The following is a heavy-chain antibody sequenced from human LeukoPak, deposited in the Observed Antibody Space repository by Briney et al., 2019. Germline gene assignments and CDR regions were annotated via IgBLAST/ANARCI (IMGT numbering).Heavy chain of an antibody. D-gene: IGHD1-26*01. CDR2: ISYDGSNK. CDR1: GFTFDDYA. V-gene: IGHV3-30-3*01. Sequence: GGSLRLSCAASGFTFDDYAMHWVRQAPGKGLEWVAVISYDGSNKYYADSVKGRFTISRDNSKNTLYLQMNSLRAEDTAVYYCARDGGYSGSYGYDFDYWGQGTLVTVSS. J-gene: IGHJ4*02. CDR3: ARDGGYSGSYGYDFDY.